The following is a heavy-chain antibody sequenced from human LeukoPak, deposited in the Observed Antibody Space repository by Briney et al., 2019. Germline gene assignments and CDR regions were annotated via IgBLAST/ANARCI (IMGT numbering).Heavy chain of an antibody. Sequence: GSSVKVSCKASGGTFSSYAISWVRQAPGQGLEWMGRIIPILGIANYAQKFQGRVTITADKSTSTAYMELSSLRSEGTAVYYCARTLYDSSGYGGHNAFDIWGQGTMVTVSS. D-gene: IGHD3-22*01. V-gene: IGHV1-69*04. CDR3: ARTLYDSSGYGGHNAFDI. CDR2: IIPILGIA. CDR1: GGTFSSYA. J-gene: IGHJ3*02.